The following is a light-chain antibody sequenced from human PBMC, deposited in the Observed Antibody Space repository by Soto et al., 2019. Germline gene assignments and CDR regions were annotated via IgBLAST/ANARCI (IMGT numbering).Light chain of an antibody. CDR3: CSYAGSYTYV. CDR1: GSDVGGDNY. Sequence: QSVLTQPRSVSGSPGQSVTISCTETGSDVGGDNYVSWYRQHPGKAPKVMIYDVTKRPSGVPDRFSGSKSGNTASLTISGLQAEDEADYYCCSYAGSYTYVFGTGTKVTVL. CDR2: DVT. J-gene: IGLJ1*01. V-gene: IGLV2-11*01.